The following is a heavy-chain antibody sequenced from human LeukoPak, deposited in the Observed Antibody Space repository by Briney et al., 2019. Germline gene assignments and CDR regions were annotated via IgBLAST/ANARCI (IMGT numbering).Heavy chain of an antibody. J-gene: IGHJ5*02. CDR2: ISGSGGST. V-gene: IGHV3-23*01. CDR3: AKDRYYYDSSGYYNWFDP. Sequence: PGGSLRLSCAASGFTFSSYAMSWVRRAPGKGLEWVSAISGSGGSTYYADSVKGRFTISRDNSKNTLYLQMNSLRAEDTAVYYCAKDRYYYDSSGYYNWFDPWGQGTLVTVSS. CDR1: GFTFSSYA. D-gene: IGHD3-22*01.